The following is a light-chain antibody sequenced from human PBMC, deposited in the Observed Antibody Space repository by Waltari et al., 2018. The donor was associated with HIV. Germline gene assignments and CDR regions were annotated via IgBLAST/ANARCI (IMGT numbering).Light chain of an antibody. CDR3: QVWDSSSDHVV. Sequence: SYVLTQPPSVSVAPGQTARITCGGNKLGSKSVHRYQQKTGQAPVLVVYDDSDRPSGIPERFSGSNSGNTATLTISRVEAGDEADYYCQVWDSSSDHVVFGGGTKLTVL. V-gene: IGLV3-21*02. J-gene: IGLJ2*01. CDR2: DDS. CDR1: KLGSKS.